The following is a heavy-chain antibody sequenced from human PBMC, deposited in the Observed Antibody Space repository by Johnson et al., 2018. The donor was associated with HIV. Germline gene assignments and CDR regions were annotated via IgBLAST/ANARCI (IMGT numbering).Heavy chain of an antibody. CDR3: ARVVMITFGGVIALDAFDI. J-gene: IGHJ3*02. D-gene: IGHD3-16*02. Sequence: VLLVESGGGVVRPGGSLRLSCVASGFTFDDYGMSWVRQAPGKGLEWVSGINWNGGSTGYADSVKGRFTISRDNAKNSLDLQMNSLRAEDTALYYCARVVMITFGGVIALDAFDIWGQGTMVTVSS. CDR1: GFTFDDYG. V-gene: IGHV3-20*04. CDR2: INWNGGST.